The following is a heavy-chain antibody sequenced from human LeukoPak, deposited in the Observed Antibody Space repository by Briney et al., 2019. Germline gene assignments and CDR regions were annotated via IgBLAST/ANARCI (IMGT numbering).Heavy chain of an antibody. V-gene: IGHV3-30*02. D-gene: IGHD6-13*01. CDR3: VEEFAGTLGY. J-gene: IGHJ4*02. Sequence: AGGSLGLSCATSGFTCTRCGLAWVRQAPGKGLEWVAYIRKDGSDEHYADSVMGRFSISRDNFKNTLYLQMDSLRREDTAVYYCVEEFAGTLGYWGQGTLVTVSS. CDR2: IRKDGSDE. CDR1: GFTCTRCG.